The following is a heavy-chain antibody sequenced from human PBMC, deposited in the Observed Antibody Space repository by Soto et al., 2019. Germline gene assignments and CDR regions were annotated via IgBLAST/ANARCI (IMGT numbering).Heavy chain of an antibody. J-gene: IGHJ6*02. D-gene: IGHD2-21*02. CDR2: IYYSGST. CDR3: ARVCGGDCHYGMDV. CDR1: GGSISSGGHY. V-gene: IGHV4-31*03. Sequence: SETLSLTCTVSGGSISSGGHYWSWIRQHPGKGLEWIGYIYYSGSTYYNPSLKSRVTISVDTSKNQFSLKLSSVTAADTAVYYCARVCGGDCHYGMDVWGQGTTVT.